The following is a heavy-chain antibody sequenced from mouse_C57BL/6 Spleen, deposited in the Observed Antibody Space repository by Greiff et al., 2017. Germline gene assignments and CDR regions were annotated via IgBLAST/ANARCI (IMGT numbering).Heavy chain of an antibody. D-gene: IGHD1-2*01. CDR3: ADTTASEYFDV. J-gene: IGHJ1*03. CDR1: GYAFSSSW. CDR2: IYPGDGDT. Sequence: VQLVESGPELVKPGASVKISCKASGYAFSSSWMNWVKQRPGKGLEWIGRIYPGDGDTNYNGKFKGKATLTADKSSSTAYMQLSSLTSEDSAVYFCADTTASEYFDVWGTGTTVTVSS. V-gene: IGHV1-82*01.